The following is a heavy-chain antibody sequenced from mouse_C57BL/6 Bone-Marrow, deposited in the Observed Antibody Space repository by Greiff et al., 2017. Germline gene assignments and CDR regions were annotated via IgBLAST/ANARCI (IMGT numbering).Heavy chain of an antibody. CDR3: ARYDYGRFDY. CDR2: IRNKANGYTT. J-gene: IGHJ2*01. Sequence: EVQVVESGGGLVQPGGSLSLSCAASGFTFTDYYMSWVRQPPGKALEWLGFIRNKANGYTTEYSASVKGRFTISRDNSQSILYLQMNALRAENSATDYCARYDYGRFDYWGQGTTLTVSS. V-gene: IGHV7-3*01. CDR1: GFTFTDYY. D-gene: IGHD1-1*01.